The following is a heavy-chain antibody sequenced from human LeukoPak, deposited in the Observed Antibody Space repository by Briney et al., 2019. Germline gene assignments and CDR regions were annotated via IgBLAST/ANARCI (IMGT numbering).Heavy chain of an antibody. CDR3: ARDFSQSGYEAY. CDR1: GFTFSSYS. Sequence: GGSLRLSCAASGFTFSSYSMNWTRQAPGKGLEWVSSISSSSSYIYYADSVKGRFTISRDNAKNSLYLQMNSLRAEDTAVYYCARDFSQSGYEAYWGQGTLVTVSS. CDR2: ISSSSSYI. J-gene: IGHJ4*02. V-gene: IGHV3-21*01. D-gene: IGHD5-12*01.